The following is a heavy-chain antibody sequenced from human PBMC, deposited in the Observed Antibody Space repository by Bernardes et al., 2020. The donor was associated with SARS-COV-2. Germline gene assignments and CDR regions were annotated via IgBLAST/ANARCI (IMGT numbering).Heavy chain of an antibody. V-gene: IGHV3-7*05. CDR1: GFTFSTYW. J-gene: IGHJ5*02. Sequence: GGSLRLSCAASGFTFSTYWMMWFRQAPGKGLEWVANIKQDGSQTFYVDSVKGRFTISRDNPKNLVFLQMNSLRSEDTAVYYCVKRGLGYGSGPNWFDPWGQGILVTVSS. D-gene: IGHD3-10*01. CDR3: VKRGLGYGSGPNWFDP. CDR2: IKQDGSQT.